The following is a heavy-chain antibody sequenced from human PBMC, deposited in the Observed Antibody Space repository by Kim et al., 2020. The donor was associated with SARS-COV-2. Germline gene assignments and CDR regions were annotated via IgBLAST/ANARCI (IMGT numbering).Heavy chain of an antibody. CDR2: MNPNSGNT. CDR3: ARGSEARPYFDWLLSIEWADRHLDY. J-gene: IGHJ4*02. V-gene: IGHV1-8*01. Sequence: ASVKVSCKASGYTFTSYDINWVRQATGQGLEWMGWMNPNSGNTGYAQKFQGRVTMTRNTSISTAYMELSSLRSEDTAVYYCARGSEARPYFDWLLSIEWADRHLDYWGQGTLVTVSS. D-gene: IGHD3-9*01. CDR1: GYTFTSYD.